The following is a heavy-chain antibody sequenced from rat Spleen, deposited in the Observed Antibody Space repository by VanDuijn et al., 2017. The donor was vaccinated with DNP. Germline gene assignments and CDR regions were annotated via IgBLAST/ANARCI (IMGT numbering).Heavy chain of an antibody. CDR1: GFSLTSYH. V-gene: IGHV2-6*01. J-gene: IGHJ2*01. CDR2: ISSGGNT. CDR3: ARDLYDLDY. Sequence: QVQLKESGPGLVQPSQTLSLTCTVAGFSLTSYHVHWFRQPPGKGLEWIAAISSGGNTYFNSALKSRLSISRDTSRNQVFLKLNSLQTDDTGTYYCARDLYDLDYWGQGIMVTVSS. D-gene: IGHD1-12*01.